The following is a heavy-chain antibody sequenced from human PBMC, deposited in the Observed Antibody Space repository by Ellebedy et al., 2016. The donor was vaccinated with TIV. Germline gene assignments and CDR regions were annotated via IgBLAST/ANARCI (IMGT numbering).Heavy chain of an antibody. J-gene: IGHJ4*02. CDR2: IWYDGSNK. CDR3: ARDYGDSLWGLDY. Sequence: GESLKISCAASGFTFSSYGMHWVRQAPGKGLEWVAVIWYDGSNKYYADSVKGRFTISRDNSKNTLYLQMNSLRAEETAVYYCARDYGDSLWGLDYWGQGTLVTVSS. D-gene: IGHD4-17*01. CDR1: GFTFSSYG. V-gene: IGHV3-33*01.